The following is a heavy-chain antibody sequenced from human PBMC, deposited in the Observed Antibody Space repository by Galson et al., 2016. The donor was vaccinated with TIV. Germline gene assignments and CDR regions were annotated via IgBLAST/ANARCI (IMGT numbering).Heavy chain of an antibody. CDR2: ISGSGLST. Sequence: SLRLSCAASGFTFIDYDINWVRQAPGKGLEWVSSISGSGLSTYYTDSVKGRFTTSRDNSKNTLYLQMNSLRAEDTAIYYCAKGERQYRGYDWGFDYWGQGALVTVSS. J-gene: IGHJ4*02. V-gene: IGHV3-23*01. CDR3: AKGERQYRGYDWGFDY. D-gene: IGHD5-12*01. CDR1: GFTFIDYD.